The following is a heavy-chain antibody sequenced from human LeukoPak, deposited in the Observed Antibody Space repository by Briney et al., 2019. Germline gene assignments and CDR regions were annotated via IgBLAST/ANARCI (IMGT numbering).Heavy chain of an antibody. CDR3: TTIKRGNIFGYFDF. CDR1: GGSMATHH. J-gene: IGHJ4*02. CDR2: VFDSGRT. V-gene: IGHV4-59*11. D-gene: IGHD5-18*01. Sequence: SETLSLTCTVSGGSMATHHWNWTRQTPGKGLEWIGYVFDSGRTKENPSLKSRVTLSADTSKNQLSLRLSSVTAADTAVYYCTTIKRGNIFGYFDFWGQGILVTVSS.